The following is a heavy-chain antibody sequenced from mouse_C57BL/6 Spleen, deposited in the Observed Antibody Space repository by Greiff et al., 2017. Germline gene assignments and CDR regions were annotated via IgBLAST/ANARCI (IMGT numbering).Heavy chain of an antibody. J-gene: IGHJ2*01. CDR3: ARGLGRAFDY. V-gene: IGHV1-59*01. CDR1: GYTFTSYW. Sequence: QVQLQQSGAELVRPGTSVKLSCKASGYTFTSYWMHWVKQRPGQGLEWIGVIDPSDSYTNYNQKFKGKATLTVDTSSSTAYVQLSSLTSEDSAVYYCARGLGRAFDYWGQGTTLTVSS. D-gene: IGHD4-1*01. CDR2: IDPSDSYT.